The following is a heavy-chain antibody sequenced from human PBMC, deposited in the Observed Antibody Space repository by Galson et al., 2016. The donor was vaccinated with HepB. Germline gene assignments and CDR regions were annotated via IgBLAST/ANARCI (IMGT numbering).Heavy chain of an antibody. J-gene: IGHJ6*02. CDR1: GFSLNTSGMC. CDR3: AWSHTSGWFIYYYYGMDV. V-gene: IGHV2-70*01. D-gene: IGHD6-19*01. CDR2: IEWDDDK. Sequence: PALVKPTQTLTLTCTFSGFSLNTSGMCITWIRKPPGKALEWLALIEWDDDKYYNTSLKTRLTISKDTSKNQVVLTMTNMDTGDTATYYCAWSHTSGWFIYYYYGMDVWGQGTTVTVSS.